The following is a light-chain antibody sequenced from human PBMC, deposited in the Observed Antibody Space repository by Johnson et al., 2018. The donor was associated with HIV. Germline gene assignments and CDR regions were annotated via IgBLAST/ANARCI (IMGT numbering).Light chain of an antibody. CDR3: GTWDSSLSAYV. J-gene: IGLJ1*01. V-gene: IGLV1-51*02. CDR1: SFNIGNHY. Sequence: QSILTQPPSVSAAPGQKVTISCSGSSFNIGNHYVSWYQHLPGTAPKLLIYENDKRPSGIPDRFSGSKSGTSATLGITGLQTGDEADYYCGTWDSSLSAYVFGTGTKVTVL. CDR2: END.